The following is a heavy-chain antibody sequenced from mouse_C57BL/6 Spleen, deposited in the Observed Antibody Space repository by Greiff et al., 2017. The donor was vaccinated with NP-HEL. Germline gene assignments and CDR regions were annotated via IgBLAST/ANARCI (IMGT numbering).Heavy chain of an antibody. J-gene: IGHJ4*01. D-gene: IGHD1-1*01. CDR2: INPSTGGT. V-gene: IGHV1-42*01. CDR3: AREGLTTVVATDAMDY. Sequence: EVQLQQSGPELVKPGASVKISCKASGYSFTGYYMNWVKQSPEKSLEWIGEINPSTGGTTYNQKFKAKATLTVDKSSSTAYMQLKSLTSEDSAVYYCAREGLTTVVATDAMDYWGQGTSVTVSS. CDR1: GYSFTGYY.